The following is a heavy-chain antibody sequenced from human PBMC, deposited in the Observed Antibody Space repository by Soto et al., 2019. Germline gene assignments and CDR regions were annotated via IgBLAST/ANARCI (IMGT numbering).Heavy chain of an antibody. V-gene: IGHV4-61*01. CDR1: GGSVSSGSHY. J-gene: IGHJ3*01. CDR3: ARDYRGYTYGYAFDV. D-gene: IGHD5-18*01. CDR2: IYYSGTT. Sequence: QVQLHESGPGLVKPSETLSLTCTVSGGSVSSGSHYWSWIRQPPGKGLEWIGHIYYSGTTNYNPSHNSRVTISVDTSKNQFSLKLNSVTSADTAVYYCARDYRGYTYGYAFDVWGQGTMVTVSS.